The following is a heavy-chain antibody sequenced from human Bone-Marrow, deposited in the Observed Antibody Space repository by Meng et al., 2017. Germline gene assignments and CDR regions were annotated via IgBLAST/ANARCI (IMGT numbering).Heavy chain of an antibody. V-gene: IGHV3-33*01. J-gene: IGHJ4*02. D-gene: IGHD3-10*01. CDR2: IWYDGSNK. Sequence: GGSLRLSCAASGFTFSSYGMHWVRQAPGKGLEWVAVIWYDGSNKYYADSVKGRFTISRDNSKNTLYLQMNSLRAEDTAVYYCATGAEGLLWFGESGFDYWGQGTRVTVSS. CDR3: ATGAEGLLWFGESGFDY. CDR1: GFTFSSYG.